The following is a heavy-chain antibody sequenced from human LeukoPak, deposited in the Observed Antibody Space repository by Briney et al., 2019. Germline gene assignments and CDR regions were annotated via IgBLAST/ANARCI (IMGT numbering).Heavy chain of an antibody. Sequence: GGSLRLSCAASGFTFSSYAMSWVRQAPGKGLEWVSAISGSGGSTYYADSVKGQFTISRDNSKNTLYLQMNSLRAEDTAVYYCAKDPYYTASPYYFDYWGQGTLVTVSS. CDR3: AKDPYYTASPYYFDY. D-gene: IGHD1-26*01. CDR2: ISGSGGST. V-gene: IGHV3-23*01. CDR1: GFTFSSYA. J-gene: IGHJ4*02.